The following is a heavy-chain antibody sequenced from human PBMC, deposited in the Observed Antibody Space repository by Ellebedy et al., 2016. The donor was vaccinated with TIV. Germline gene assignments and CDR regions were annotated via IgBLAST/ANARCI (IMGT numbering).Heavy chain of an antibody. D-gene: IGHD1-1*01. V-gene: IGHV3-33*01. CDR1: GFTFSSYG. Sequence: GESLKISXAASGFTFSSYGMHWVRQAPGKGLEWVAVIWYDGSNKYYADSVKGRFTISRDNSKNTLYLQMNSLRAEDTAVYYCARWRYPVRGDYWGQGTLVTVSS. CDR3: ARWRYPVRGDY. CDR2: IWYDGSNK. J-gene: IGHJ4*02.